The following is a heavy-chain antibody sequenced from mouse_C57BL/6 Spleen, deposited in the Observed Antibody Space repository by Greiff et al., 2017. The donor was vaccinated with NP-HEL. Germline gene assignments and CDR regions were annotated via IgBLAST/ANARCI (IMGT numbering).Heavy chain of an antibody. CDR2: IYPGSGST. Sequence: QVQLQQSGAELVKPGASVKMSCKASGYTFTSYWITWVKQRPGQGLEWIGDIYPGSGSTNYNEKFKSKATLTVDTSSSTAYMQLSSLTSEDSAVYYCARTGTVASMDYWGQGTSVTVSS. J-gene: IGHJ4*01. CDR1: GYTFTSYW. CDR3: ARTGTVASMDY. V-gene: IGHV1-55*01. D-gene: IGHD1-1*01.